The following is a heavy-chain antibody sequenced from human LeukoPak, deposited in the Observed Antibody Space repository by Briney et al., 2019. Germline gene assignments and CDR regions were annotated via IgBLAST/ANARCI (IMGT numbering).Heavy chain of an antibody. J-gene: IGHJ3*02. CDR1: GFTVSSNY. CDR3: ARALPGSGSYYAYDI. CDR2: IYSGGST. Sequence: GGSLRLSCAAPGFTVSSNYMSWVRQAPGKGLEWVSVIYSGGSTYYADSVKGRFTISRDNSKNTLYLQMNSLRAEDTAVYYCARALPGSGSYYAYDIWGQGTMLTVSS. D-gene: IGHD1-26*01. V-gene: IGHV3-53*01.